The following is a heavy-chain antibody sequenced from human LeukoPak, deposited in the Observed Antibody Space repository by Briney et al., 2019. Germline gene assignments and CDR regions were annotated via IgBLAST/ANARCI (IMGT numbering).Heavy chain of an antibody. J-gene: IGHJ4*02. CDR2: IYYSGRT. D-gene: IGHD3-10*01. V-gene: IGHV4-59*08. Sequence: SETLSLTCTVSGGSISSYYWSWIRQPPGKGLEWIGYIYYSGRTNYNPSLKSRVTISVDTSKNQFSLKLSSVTAADTAVYYCARLRLGELTIDYWGQGTLVTVSS. CDR3: ARLRLGELTIDY. CDR1: GGSISSYY.